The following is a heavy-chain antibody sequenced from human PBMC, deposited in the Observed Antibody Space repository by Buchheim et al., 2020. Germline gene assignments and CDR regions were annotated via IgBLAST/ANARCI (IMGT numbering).Heavy chain of an antibody. Sequence: QVQLVESGGGVVQPGRSLRLSCAASGFTFNYFALHWVRQAPGKGLQWVALMSYDGSHAYYADSVKGRFTISRDNAKNSLYLQMNSLRAEDTAVYYCARASGWYIKNPYYYGMDVWGQGTT. V-gene: IGHV3-30-3*01. CDR2: MSYDGSHA. J-gene: IGHJ6*02. CDR3: ARASGWYIKNPYYYGMDV. CDR1: GFTFNYFA. D-gene: IGHD6-19*01.